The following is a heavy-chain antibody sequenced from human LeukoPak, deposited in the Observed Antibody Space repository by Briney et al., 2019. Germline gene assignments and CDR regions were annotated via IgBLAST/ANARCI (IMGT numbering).Heavy chain of an antibody. J-gene: IGHJ4*02. CDR2: IIPIFGTA. D-gene: IGHD3-16*02. V-gene: IGHV1-69*01. CDR1: GGTFSSYA. Sequence: SVKVSCKASGGTFSSYAISWVRQAPGQGLEWMGGIIPIFGTANYAQNFQGRVTITADESTSTAYMELSSLRSEDTAVYYCARALGDYVWGSYRSFDYWGQGTLVTVSS. CDR3: ARALGDYVWGSYRSFDY.